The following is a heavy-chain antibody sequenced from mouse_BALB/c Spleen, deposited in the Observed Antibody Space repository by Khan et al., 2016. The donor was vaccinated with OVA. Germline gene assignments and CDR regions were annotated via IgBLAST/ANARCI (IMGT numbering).Heavy chain of an antibody. CDR3: ARPPYFSYTRDH. V-gene: IGHV9-3-1*01. J-gene: IGHJ4*01. CDR2: INTYTGEP. D-gene: IGHD2-10*01. Sequence: QIQLVQSGPELKKPGETVKISCKASGYTFTNYGMNWVKQSPGKALKWMGWINTYTGEPTYADDFKGRFAFSLETSANTAYLQINNLKNEDTATNFCARPPYFSYTRDHWGQGTSGTVSS. CDR1: GYTFTNYG.